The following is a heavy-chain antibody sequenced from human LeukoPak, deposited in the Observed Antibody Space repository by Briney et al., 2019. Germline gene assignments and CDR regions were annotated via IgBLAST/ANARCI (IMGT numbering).Heavy chain of an antibody. D-gene: IGHD2-15*01. V-gene: IGHV3-23*01. CDR1: AFSFSNYA. CDR2: ITNSGADS. J-gene: IGHJ4*02. CDR3: AKGSLPWCSGARCYPLDY. Sequence: VSLRLSSSASAFSFSNYARSRLAQGPGQGLEGVSVITNSGADSHHADSVKGRFTVSRDNSKNTLYLQMRSLRVDDTAVYYCAKGSLPWCSGARCYPLDYWGQGTLVTVSS.